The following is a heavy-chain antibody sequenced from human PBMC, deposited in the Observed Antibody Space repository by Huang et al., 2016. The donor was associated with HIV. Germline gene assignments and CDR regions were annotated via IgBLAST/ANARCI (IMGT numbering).Heavy chain of an antibody. CDR3: AREGQNWLGKPFGALAF. Sequence: QAQLVQSGAAVMKPGSSVRVSCKASGVAFSDYAFSWVRRAPGQGLDWMGGIIPRFGLTNDAPRLQGRVTISADKSSNTVYLELTRLRSGDTAVYYCAREGQNWLGKPFGALAFWGQGTEVIVSS. CDR2: IIPRFGLT. J-gene: IGHJ6*02. V-gene: IGHV1-69*10. CDR1: GVAFSDYA. D-gene: IGHD3-16*01.